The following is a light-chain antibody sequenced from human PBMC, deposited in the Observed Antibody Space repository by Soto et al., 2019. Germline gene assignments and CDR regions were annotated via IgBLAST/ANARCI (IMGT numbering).Light chain of an antibody. J-gene: IGKJ3*01. V-gene: IGKV3-15*01. Sequence: EIMMTQSPGTLSVSPGEGATLSCTASQSVNLNLAWYQQKPGQPPRLLLYGASTMATGIPVRFRGSGSGTEFTPTIITRQSQDSVVSYCHQYNDCPRGTFGPGTKVEIK. CDR3: HQYNDCPRGT. CDR1: QSVNLN. CDR2: GAS.